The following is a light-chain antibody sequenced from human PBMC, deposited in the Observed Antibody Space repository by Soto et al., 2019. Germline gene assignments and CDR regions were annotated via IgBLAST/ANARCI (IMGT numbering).Light chain of an antibody. CDR3: QQYNNWPIT. V-gene: IGKV3-15*01. CDR2: GVS. Sequence: EIVMTQSPATLSVSPGERATLSCRASQNILSNLAWYQQKPGQAPRLLIYGVSTRATGIPARFSGSGSGTEFTLTISSLKYEDFEIYYCQQYNNWPITFGQGTRLEIK. J-gene: IGKJ5*01. CDR1: QNILSN.